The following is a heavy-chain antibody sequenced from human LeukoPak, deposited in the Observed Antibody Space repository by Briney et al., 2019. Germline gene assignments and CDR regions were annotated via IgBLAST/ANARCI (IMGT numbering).Heavy chain of an antibody. CDR1: GGSISSNY. Sequence: PSETLSLTCIVSGGSISSNYWSWIRQSPGKGLEWIGHIHYSGTTNYNPSFKSRITISLDTSKNQFSLKVKSVTAADTAVHYCARGALTGPWGQGILVSVSS. CDR2: IHYSGTT. D-gene: IGHD1-14*01. J-gene: IGHJ5*02. CDR3: ARGALTGP. V-gene: IGHV4-59*01.